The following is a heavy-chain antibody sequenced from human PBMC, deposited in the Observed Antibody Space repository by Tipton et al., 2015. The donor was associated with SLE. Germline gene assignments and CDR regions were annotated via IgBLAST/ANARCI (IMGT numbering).Heavy chain of an antibody. Sequence: TLSLTCTVSGGSISSGDYYWGWIRQPPGKGLEWIGYIYYSGSTYYNPSLKSRVTISVDTSKNQFSLNLSSVTAADTAVYYCARGKYYDSSGYLPRYFNLWGRGTLVTVSS. V-gene: IGHV4-30-4*08. CDR2: IYYSGST. CDR3: ARGKYYDSSGYLPRYFNL. J-gene: IGHJ2*01. CDR1: GGSISSGDYY. D-gene: IGHD3-22*01.